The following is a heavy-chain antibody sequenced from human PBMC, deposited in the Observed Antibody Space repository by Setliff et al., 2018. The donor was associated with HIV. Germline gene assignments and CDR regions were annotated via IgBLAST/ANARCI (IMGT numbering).Heavy chain of an antibody. D-gene: IGHD2-8*01. J-gene: IGHJ4*02. CDR3: ASGSGYCKNGNCYIGVHKNPDKYYFDY. Sequence: ASVKVSCKASGYTFTSYDINWVRQATGQGLEWMGWISAYNGNTNYAQKLQGRVTMTTDTSTSTAYMELRSLRSEDTAVYYCASGSGYCKNGNCYIGVHKNPDKYYFDYWGQGTLVTVSS. CDR1: GYTFTSYD. V-gene: IGHV1-18*01. CDR2: ISAYNGNT.